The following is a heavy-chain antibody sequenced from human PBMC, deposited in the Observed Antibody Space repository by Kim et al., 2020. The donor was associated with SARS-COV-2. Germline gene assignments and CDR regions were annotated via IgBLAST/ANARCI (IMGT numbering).Heavy chain of an antibody. D-gene: IGHD3-10*01. J-gene: IGHJ2*01. V-gene: IGHV4-4*09. CDR3: ARSGSIRYYDL. Sequence: YHPSLKRRVTISVDTSKNQFALRLRSVTAADTSVYYCARSGSIRYYDLWGRGTRVTVSS.